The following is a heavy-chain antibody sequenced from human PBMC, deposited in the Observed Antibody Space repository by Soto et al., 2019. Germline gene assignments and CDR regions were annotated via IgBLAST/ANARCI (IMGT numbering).Heavy chain of an antibody. CDR3: AAELGFGKLSVV. D-gene: IGHD3-10*01. CDR2: IIPLFGTT. J-gene: IGHJ6*02. Sequence: QVQVVQSGVEERRPGSSVKVSCKASGDTFKNCVISWVRQAPGQGLEWMGGIIPLFGTTDFDQRFQGRLTITTDESTTTAYIELSRLRSEYTATYYCAAELGFGKLSVVWGQGTTVIVSS. V-gene: IGHV1-69*01. CDR1: GDTFKNCV.